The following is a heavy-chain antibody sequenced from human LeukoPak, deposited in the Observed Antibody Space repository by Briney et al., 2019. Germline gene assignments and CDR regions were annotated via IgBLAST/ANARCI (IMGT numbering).Heavy chain of an antibody. J-gene: IGHJ4*02. CDR3: AKEGTAQISTWYDY. V-gene: IGHV3-30*18. D-gene: IGHD6-13*01. Sequence: GGSLRLSCATSGFTFSNYGMHWVRQAPGKGLEWVAVVSYEGRSQYYADSVRGRFTISRDNSKNTLYLQMNSLRGEDAAVYYCAKEGTAQISTWYDYWGQGTLVTVSS. CDR2: VSYEGRSQ. CDR1: GFTFSNYG.